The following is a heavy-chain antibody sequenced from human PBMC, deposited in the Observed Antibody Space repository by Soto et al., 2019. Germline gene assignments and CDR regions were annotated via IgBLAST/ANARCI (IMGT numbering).Heavy chain of an antibody. J-gene: IGHJ4*02. Sequence: QVHLVQSGAEVKKPGASVKVSCQASGYTFTSYGITWVRQAPGQGLEWMGWISAHNGNSDYAQKLQGRVIVTRDTSTSTAYMELRSLISDDTAVYYCARWRYGYYWGQGALVTVSS. CDR3: ARWRYGYY. D-gene: IGHD1-1*01. CDR2: ISAHNGNS. CDR1: GYTFTSYG. V-gene: IGHV1-18*01.